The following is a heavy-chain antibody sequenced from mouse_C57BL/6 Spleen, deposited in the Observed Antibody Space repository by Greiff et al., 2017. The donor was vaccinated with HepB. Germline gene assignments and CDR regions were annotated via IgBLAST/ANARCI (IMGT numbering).Heavy chain of an antibody. CDR2: IYPSDSET. V-gene: IGHV1-61*01. Sequence: VQLKQPGAELVRPGSSVKLSCKASGYTFTSYWMDWVKQRPGQGLEWIGNIYPSDSETHYNQKFKDKATLTVDKSSSTAYMQLSSLTSEDSAVYYCARGLSFAYWGQGTLVTVSA. J-gene: IGHJ3*01. CDR3: ARGLSFAY. CDR1: GYTFTSYW.